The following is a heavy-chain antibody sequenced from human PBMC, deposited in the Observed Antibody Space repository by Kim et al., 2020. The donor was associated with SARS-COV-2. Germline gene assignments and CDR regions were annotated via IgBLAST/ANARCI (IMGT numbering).Heavy chain of an antibody. CDR1: GFAFSNHG. V-gene: IGHV3-30*03. CDR3: ARSRLRLAVAAVDS. J-gene: IGHJ4*02. D-gene: IGHD6-19*01. CDR2: ISYDGDSQ. Sequence: GGSLRLSCAASGFAFSNHGMHWVRQGPGKGLEWVALISYDGDSQYYGDSVRGRFTISRDNSKDILYLEMNGLRVEDTAVYYCARSRLRLAVAAVDSCGQG.